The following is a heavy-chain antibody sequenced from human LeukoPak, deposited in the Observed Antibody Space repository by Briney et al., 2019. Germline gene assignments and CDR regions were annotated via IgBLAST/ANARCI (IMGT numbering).Heavy chain of an antibody. Sequence: GGSLRLSCAASGFTFSSYAMSWVRQAPGKGLEWVSAISGSGGSTYYADSVKGRFTISRDNSKNTLYLQMNSLRAEDTAVYYCARELIMTTVTTAGMDVWGQGTTVTVSS. V-gene: IGHV3-23*01. J-gene: IGHJ6*02. D-gene: IGHD4-17*01. CDR3: ARELIMTTVTTAGMDV. CDR1: GFTFSSYA. CDR2: ISGSGGST.